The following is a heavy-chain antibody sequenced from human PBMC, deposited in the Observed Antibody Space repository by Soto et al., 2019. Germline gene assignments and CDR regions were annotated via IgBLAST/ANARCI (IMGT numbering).Heavy chain of an antibody. J-gene: IGHJ4*02. D-gene: IGHD6-19*01. CDR1: GFTFNRYA. V-gene: IGHV3-23*01. CDR3: AKDKMEQWLVGGYFDY. Sequence: TVGSLRLSCSASGFTFNRYAMSWVRQAPGKGLEWVSAIIDDGGRAYYADSVKGRFTISRDNSKNTLSLQMNSLRAEDTAVYYCAKDKMEQWLVGGYFDYWGQGTQVTVSS. CDR2: IIDDGGRA.